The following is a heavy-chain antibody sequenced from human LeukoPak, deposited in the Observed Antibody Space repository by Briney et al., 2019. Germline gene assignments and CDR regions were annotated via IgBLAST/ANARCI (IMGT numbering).Heavy chain of an antibody. Sequence: SETLSLTCAVSGYSISSGYYWGWIRQPPGKGLEWIGSIYHSGSTYYNPSLKSRVTISVDTSKNQFSLKLSSVTAADTAVYYRARVKITMVRGVQYPDYWGQGTLVTVSS. J-gene: IGHJ4*02. CDR2: IYHSGST. CDR1: GYSISSGYY. V-gene: IGHV4-38-2*01. D-gene: IGHD3-10*01. CDR3: ARVKITMVRGVQYPDY.